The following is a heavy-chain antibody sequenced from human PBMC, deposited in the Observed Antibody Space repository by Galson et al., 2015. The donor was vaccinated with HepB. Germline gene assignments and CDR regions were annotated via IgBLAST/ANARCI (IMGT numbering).Heavy chain of an antibody. CDR2: IYSGGST. V-gene: IGHV3-53*04. J-gene: IGHJ3*02. Sequence: SLRLSCAASGFTVSSNYMSWVRQAPGKGLEWVSVIYSGGSTYYADSVKGRFTISRHNSKNTLYLQMNSLRAEDTAVYYCAREWEPGAAAAFDIWGQGTMVTVSS. D-gene: IGHD1-26*01. CDR3: AREWEPGAAAAFDI. CDR1: GFTVSSNY.